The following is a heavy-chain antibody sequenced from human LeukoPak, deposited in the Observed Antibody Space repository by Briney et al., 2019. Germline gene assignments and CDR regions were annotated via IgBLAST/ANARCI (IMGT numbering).Heavy chain of an antibody. CDR1: GGSISSYY. D-gene: IGHD3-22*01. J-gene: IGHJ4*02. CDR3: ARYYDSSGYYPCYFDY. V-gene: IGHV4-59*01. Sequence: PSETLSLTCTVSGGSISSYYWSWIRQPPGKGLEWIGYIYYSGSTNYNPSLKSRVTISVDTSKNQFSLKLSSVTAADTAVYYCARYYDSSGYYPCYFDYWGQGTLVTVSS. CDR2: IYYSGST.